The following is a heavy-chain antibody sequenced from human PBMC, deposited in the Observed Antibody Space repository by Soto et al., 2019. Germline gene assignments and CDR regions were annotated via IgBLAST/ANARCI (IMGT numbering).Heavy chain of an antibody. V-gene: IGHV1-69*13. CDR1: GGTFSSYA. CDR3: ARDRSIAVAGAPDYYYGMDV. D-gene: IGHD6-19*01. Sequence: SVKVSCKASGGTFSSYAISWVRQAPGQGLEWMGGIIPILGTANYAQKFQGRVTITADESTSTAYMELSSLRSEDTAVYYCARDRSIAVAGAPDYYYGMDVWGQGTTVTVSS. CDR2: IIPILGTA. J-gene: IGHJ6*02.